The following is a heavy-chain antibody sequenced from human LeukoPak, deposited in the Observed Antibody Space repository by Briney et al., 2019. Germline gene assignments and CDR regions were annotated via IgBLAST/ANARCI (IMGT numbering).Heavy chain of an antibody. D-gene: IGHD5-12*01. CDR2: IIPIFGTA. CDR1: GGTFSSYA. J-gene: IGHJ3*02. CDR3: ARGIDYFNDAFDI. V-gene: IGHV1-69*05. Sequence: GAPVKVSCKASGGTFSSYAISWVRQAPGQGLEWMGRIIPIFGTANYAQKFQGRVTITTDESTSTAYMELSSLRSEDTAVYYCARGIDYFNDAFDIWGQGTMVTVSS.